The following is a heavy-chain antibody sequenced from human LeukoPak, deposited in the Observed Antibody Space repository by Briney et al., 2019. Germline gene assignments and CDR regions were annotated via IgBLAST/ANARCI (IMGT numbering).Heavy chain of an antibody. CDR3: ARDWVY. Sequence: GGSLSLSCATSGFTIFTYAMSWVRQSPGKGLEWVSCISANDDKTYYADSVKGRFTISRDTSKNTLNLQMNSLRGEDTAIYYCARDWVYWGEGTLVAVSS. D-gene: IGHD3-16*01. J-gene: IGHJ4*02. CDR1: GFTIFTYA. CDR2: ISANDDKT. V-gene: IGHV3-23*01.